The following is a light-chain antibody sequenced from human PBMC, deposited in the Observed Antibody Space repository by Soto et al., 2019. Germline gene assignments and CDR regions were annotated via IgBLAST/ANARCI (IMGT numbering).Light chain of an antibody. CDR3: QQYNNWPPWT. Sequence: EIVMTQSPATLSVSPGERATLSCRASQSLSNNLAWYQQKPGQAPRLLIYGAFTRATGIPARFSGSGSGTEFTLTISSLQSEDFAVYYCQQYNNWPPWTFGQGTKVEIK. CDR1: QSLSNN. J-gene: IGKJ1*01. CDR2: GAF. V-gene: IGKV3-15*01.